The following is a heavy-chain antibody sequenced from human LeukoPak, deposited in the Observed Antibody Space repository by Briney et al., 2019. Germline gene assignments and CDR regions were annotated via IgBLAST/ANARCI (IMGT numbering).Heavy chain of an antibody. CDR1: GGSISSSSYY. V-gene: IGHV4-39*01. Sequence: PSETLSLTCTVSGGSISSSSYYWGWIRQPPGKGLEWIGSIYYSGSTYYNPSLKSRVTISVDTSKNQFSLKLSSVTAADTAVYYCAKVQATAGSSEGNWFDPWGQGTLVTVSS. D-gene: IGHD2-2*01. CDR2: IYYSGST. CDR3: AKVQATAGSSEGNWFDP. J-gene: IGHJ5*02.